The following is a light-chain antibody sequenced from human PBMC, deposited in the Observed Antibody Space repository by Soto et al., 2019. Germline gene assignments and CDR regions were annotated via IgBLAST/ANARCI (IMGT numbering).Light chain of an antibody. CDR3: QQYGSSRLT. CDR2: GAS. J-gene: IGKJ4*01. V-gene: IGKV3-20*01. CDR1: QSFSSNY. Sequence: EIVLTQSPGTLSLSPGERATLSCRASQSFSSNYLAWYQQKPGQAPRLRIYGASSTATGIPDRFSGSGSETDFPLTIRRLEPEDYAVYHCQQYGSSRLTFGGGTKGEIK.